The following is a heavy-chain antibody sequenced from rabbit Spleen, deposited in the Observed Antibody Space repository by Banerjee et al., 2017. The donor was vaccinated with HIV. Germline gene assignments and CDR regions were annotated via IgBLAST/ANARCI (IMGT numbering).Heavy chain of an antibody. CDR1: GVSFSNYNF. Sequence: QEQLVESGGGLVQPEGSLTLTCTASGVSFSNYNFMCWVRQAPGKGLEWIACIDTGSRDFTYYASWAKGRFTISKTSSTTVTLQMTSLTAADTATYFCARDTSSSFSSYGMDLWGQGTLVTVS. CDR3: ARDTSSSFSSYGMDL. D-gene: IGHD1-1*01. V-gene: IGHV1S45*01. CDR2: IDTGSRDFT. J-gene: IGHJ6*01.